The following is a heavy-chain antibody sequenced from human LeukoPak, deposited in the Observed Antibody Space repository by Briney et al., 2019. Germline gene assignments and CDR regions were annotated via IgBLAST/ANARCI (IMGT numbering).Heavy chain of an antibody. D-gene: IGHD5-24*01. CDR2: INPSGST. V-gene: IGHV4-34*01. CDR1: GGAFSGYY. J-gene: IGHJ4*02. CDR3: ARGQGRDGYNGILEY. Sequence: SETLSLTCAVYGGAFSGYYWTWIRQPPGKGLEWIGEINPSGSTNYNPSLKSRVTISVDTSKNQFSLKLSSVTAADTAVFYCARGQGRDGYNGILEYWRQGALVTVSS.